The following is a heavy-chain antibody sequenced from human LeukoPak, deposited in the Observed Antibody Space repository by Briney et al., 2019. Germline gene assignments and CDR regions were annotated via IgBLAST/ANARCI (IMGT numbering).Heavy chain of an antibody. Sequence: GGSLRLSCAASGFTFSSYWMHWVRQAPGKGLVWVSRINSDGSSIRYADSVKGRFTVSRDNAKNTLYLQMNSLRAEDTAVYYCARPDYGDHRFDSWGQGTLVTVSS. CDR1: GFTFSSYW. D-gene: IGHD4-17*01. CDR2: INSDGSSI. CDR3: ARPDYGDHRFDS. V-gene: IGHV3-74*01. J-gene: IGHJ4*02.